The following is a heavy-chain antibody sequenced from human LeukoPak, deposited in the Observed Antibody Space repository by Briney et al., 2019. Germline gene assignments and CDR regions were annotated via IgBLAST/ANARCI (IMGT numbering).Heavy chain of an antibody. D-gene: IGHD4-11*01. J-gene: IGHJ4*02. Sequence: GGSLRLSCTASGFTFGTYSMNWVRQAPGKGLEWVLYIGSSGDTIYNADSLKGCFTISRDNAKDSLYLQMNNLRAEDTAVYYCARYDYSNSYLDYWGQGILVTVSS. CDR3: ARYDYSNSYLDY. CDR1: GFTFGTYS. V-gene: IGHV3-48*04. CDR2: IGSSGDTI.